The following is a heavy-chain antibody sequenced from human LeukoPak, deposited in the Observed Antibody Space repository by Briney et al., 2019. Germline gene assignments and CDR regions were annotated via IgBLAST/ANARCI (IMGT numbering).Heavy chain of an antibody. D-gene: IGHD2-8*02. J-gene: IGHJ4*02. CDR3: ASLVGYDY. CDR1: GFTFSSYA. V-gene: IGHV3-30-3*01. CDR2: ISYDGSNK. Sequence: SGESPRLSCAASGFTFSSYAMHWVRQAPGKGLEWVAVISYDGSNKYYADSVKGRFTISRDNAKNSLYLQMNSLRAEDTAVYYCASLVGYDYWGQGTLVTVSS.